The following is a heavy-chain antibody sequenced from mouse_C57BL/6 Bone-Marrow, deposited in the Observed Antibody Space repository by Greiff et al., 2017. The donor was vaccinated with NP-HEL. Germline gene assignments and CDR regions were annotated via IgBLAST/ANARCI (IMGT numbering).Heavy chain of an antibody. CDR2: ISDGGSYT. J-gene: IGHJ4*01. CDR1: GFTFSSYA. CDR3: ARDRVIPSPYAMDY. Sequence: EVMLVESGGGLVKPGGSLKLSCAASGFTFSSYAMSWVRQTPEKRLEWVATISDGGSYTYYPDNVKGRFTISRDNAKNNLYLQMSHLKSEDTAMYYCARDRVIPSPYAMDYWGQGTSVTVSS. V-gene: IGHV5-4*01. D-gene: IGHD2-2*01.